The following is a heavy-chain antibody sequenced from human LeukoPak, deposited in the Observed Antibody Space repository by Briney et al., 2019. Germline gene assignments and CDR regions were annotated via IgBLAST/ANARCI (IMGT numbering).Heavy chain of an antibody. CDR1: GGTFSSYA. CDR2: IIPIFGTA. CDR3: ARPKLTVQLERRYDLYYFDY. J-gene: IGHJ4*02. Sequence: SVKVSCKASGGTFSSYAISWVRQAPGQGLEWMGGIIPIFGTANYAQKFQGRVTITADESTSTAYMELSSLRSEDTAVYYSARPKLTVQLERRYDLYYFDYWGQGTLVTVSS. D-gene: IGHD1-1*01. V-gene: IGHV1-69*01.